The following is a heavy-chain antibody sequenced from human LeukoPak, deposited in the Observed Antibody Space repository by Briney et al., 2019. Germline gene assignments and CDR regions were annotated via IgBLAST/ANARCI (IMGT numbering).Heavy chain of an antibody. Sequence: GASVTVSCKASGGTFSSYAISWVRQAPGQGLEWMGGIIPIFGTANYAQKFQGRVTITADESTSTAYMELSSLRSEDTAVYYCARTGATRDAFDNWGQGTMVTVSS. V-gene: IGHV1-69*13. CDR3: ARTGATRDAFDN. CDR2: IIPIFGTA. J-gene: IGHJ3*02. D-gene: IGHD1-26*01. CDR1: GGTFSSYA.